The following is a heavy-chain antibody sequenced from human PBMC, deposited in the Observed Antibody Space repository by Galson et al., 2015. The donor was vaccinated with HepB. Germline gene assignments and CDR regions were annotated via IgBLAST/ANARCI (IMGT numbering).Heavy chain of an antibody. J-gene: IGHJ4*02. CDR3: AREILDGDWYYFDY. Sequence: SLRLSCAASGFTFSSHDMHWVRQAPGKGLEWVALISYDGSNKYYADSMKGRFTVSRDSSKNTLYLQMNSLRAEDTAVYYCAREILDGDWYYFDYWGQGTLVTVSS. CDR2: ISYDGSNK. CDR1: GFTFSSHD. D-gene: IGHD4-17*01. V-gene: IGHV3-30-3*01.